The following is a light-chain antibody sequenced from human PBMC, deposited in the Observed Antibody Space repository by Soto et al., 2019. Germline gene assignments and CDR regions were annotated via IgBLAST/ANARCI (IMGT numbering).Light chain of an antibody. V-gene: IGLV2-14*03. J-gene: IGLJ1*01. CDR1: SSDIGGYNY. CDR2: AVS. CDR3: SSYASSTFYV. Sequence: QSVLTQPASVSGSPGQSITISCTGTSSDIGGYNYVSWYQQHPGKAPKLIIYAVSNRPSGVSNRFSGSKSGNTASLTISGLQADDGADYYCSSYASSTFYVFGTGTKVTV.